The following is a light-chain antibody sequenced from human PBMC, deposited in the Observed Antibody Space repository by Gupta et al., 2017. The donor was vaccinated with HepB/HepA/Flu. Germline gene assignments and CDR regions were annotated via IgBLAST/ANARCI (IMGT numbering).Light chain of an antibody. CDR2: QDS. CDR3: QAWDSSTVG. CDR1: KLGDKY. Sequence: SYELTQPPSVSVSPGQTASITCSGDKLGDKYACWYQQKPGQSPGRVIYQDSKRPSGIPERFSGSNSGNKATLTISGTQAMDEADDYCQAWDSSTVGCGGGTKLT. V-gene: IGLV3-1*01. J-gene: IGLJ2*01.